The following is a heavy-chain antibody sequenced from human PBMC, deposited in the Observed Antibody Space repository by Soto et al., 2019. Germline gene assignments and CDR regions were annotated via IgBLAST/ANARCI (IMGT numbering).Heavy chain of an antibody. D-gene: IGHD6-19*01. V-gene: IGHV3-74*01. CDR2: INTDGTST. J-gene: IGHJ4*02. Sequence: PGGSLRLSCAASGFTFNSCLMSWVRQAPGKGLEWVSRINTDGTSTTYADSVKGRFTISRDNAKNTLYLQMNSLRAEDTAVYYCVVNAGYSSGWYSDYFYYWGQGSPVTVSS. CDR3: VVNAGYSSGWYSDYFYY. CDR1: GFTFNSCL.